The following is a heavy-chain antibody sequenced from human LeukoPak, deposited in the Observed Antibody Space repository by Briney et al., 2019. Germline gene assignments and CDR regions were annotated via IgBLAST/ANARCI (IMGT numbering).Heavy chain of an antibody. J-gene: IGHJ4*02. CDR2: IDSSRSTT. CDR3: AKAGYYYDSSGYYYRYFDY. D-gene: IGHD3-22*01. V-gene: IGHV3-48*03. Sequence: GGSLRLSCAASGFTFSSYEMNWVRQAPGKGLEWVSFIDSSRSTTHYADSVEGRFTISRDNSKNTLYLQMDSLRAEDTAVYYCAKAGYYYDSSGYYYRYFDYWGQGTLVTVSS. CDR1: GFTFSSYE.